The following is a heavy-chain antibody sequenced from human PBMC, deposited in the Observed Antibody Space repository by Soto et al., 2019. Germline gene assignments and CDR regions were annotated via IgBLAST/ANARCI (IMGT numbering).Heavy chain of an antibody. D-gene: IGHD6-13*01. Sequence: KSSETLSLTCTVSGGSISSYYWSWIRQPPGKGLEWIGYIYYSGSTNYNPSLKSRVTISVDTSKNQFSLKLSSVTAADTAVYYCARANAPGIAAAGTRLVWFDPWGQGTLVTVS. CDR3: ARANAPGIAAAGTRLVWFDP. CDR1: GGSISSYY. J-gene: IGHJ5*02. V-gene: IGHV4-59*01. CDR2: IYYSGST.